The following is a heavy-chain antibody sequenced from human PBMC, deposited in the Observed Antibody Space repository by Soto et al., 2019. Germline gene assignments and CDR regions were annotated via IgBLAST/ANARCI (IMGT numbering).Heavy chain of an antibody. D-gene: IGHD2-2*01. J-gene: IGHJ6*02. Sequence: ASVKVSCKASGYTFTSYAMHWVRQAPGQRLEWMGWINAGNGNTKYSQKFQGRVTITRDTSASTAYMELSSLRSEDTAVYYCARDLSLNCSSTSCYYYYGMDVWGQGTTVTVSS. V-gene: IGHV1-3*01. CDR1: GYTFTSYA. CDR2: INAGNGNT. CDR3: ARDLSLNCSSTSCYYYYGMDV.